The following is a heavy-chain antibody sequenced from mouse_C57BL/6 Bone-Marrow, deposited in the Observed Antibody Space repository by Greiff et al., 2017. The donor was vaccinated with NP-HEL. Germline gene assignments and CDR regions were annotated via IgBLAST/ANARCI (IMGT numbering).Heavy chain of an antibody. D-gene: IGHD1-2*01. CDR1: GYTFTSYW. V-gene: IGHV1-55*01. J-gene: IGHJ2*01. CDR3: ARWCCYYGFFDY. CDR2: IYPGSGST. Sequence: QVQLQQPGAELVKPGASVKMSCKASGYTFTSYWITWVKQRPGQGLEWIGDIYPGSGSTNYNEKFKSKATLTVDTSSSTAYMQLSSLTSEDSAVYYWARWCCYYGFFDYWGQGTTLTVSA.